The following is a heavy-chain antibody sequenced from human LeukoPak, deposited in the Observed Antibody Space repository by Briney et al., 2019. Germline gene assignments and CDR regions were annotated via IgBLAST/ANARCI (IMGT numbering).Heavy chain of an antibody. J-gene: IGHJ4*02. CDR1: AFTICSRNYF. CDR3: ALGDYSNYFDY. CDR2: IYYSGST. Sequence: SENLSFTCTVSAFTICSRNYFWHSLRQPPGKRVEWIGSIYYSGSTYYNPSLKSRVTISVDTSKNQFSLKLSSVTAADTAVYYCALGDYSNYFDYWGQGTLVTVSS. V-gene: IGHV4-39*01. D-gene: IGHD4-11*01.